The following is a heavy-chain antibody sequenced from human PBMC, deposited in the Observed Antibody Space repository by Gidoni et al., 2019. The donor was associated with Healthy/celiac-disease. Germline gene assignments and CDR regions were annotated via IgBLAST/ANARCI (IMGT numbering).Heavy chain of an antibody. D-gene: IGHD2-15*01. V-gene: IGHV3-30-3*01. CDR2: ISYDGSNK. CDR1: GFTFSGYA. CDR3: ARDYGGGSYYFDY. J-gene: IGHJ4*02. Sequence: QVQLVESGGGVVQPGRSLRLSCAASGFTFSGYAMHWVRQAPGKGREWVAVISYDGSNKYYADSVKGRFTISRDNSKNTLYLQMNSLIAEDTAVYYCARDYGGGSYYFDYWGQGTLVTVSS.